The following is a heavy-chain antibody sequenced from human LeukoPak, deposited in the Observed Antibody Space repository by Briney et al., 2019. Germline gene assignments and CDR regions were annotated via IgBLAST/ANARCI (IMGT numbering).Heavy chain of an antibody. D-gene: IGHD3-16*02. V-gene: IGHV3-7*03. CDR2: INHNGNVN. CDR1: GFTFSSYW. J-gene: IGHJ6*02. CDR3: ARFYRSGMDV. Sequence: PGGSLRLSCAASGFTFSSYWMNWARQAPGKGLEWVASINHNGNVNYYVDSVKGRFTISRDNAKNSLYLQMSNLRAEDTAVYYCARFYRSGMDVWGQGTTVTVSS.